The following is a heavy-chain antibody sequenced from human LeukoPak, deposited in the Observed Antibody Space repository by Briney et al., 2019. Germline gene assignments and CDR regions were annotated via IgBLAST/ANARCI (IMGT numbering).Heavy chain of an antibody. CDR2: ISLDGSMT. CDR3: AREGITLTLDY. CDR1: GFTFSSYW. Sequence: GGSLRLSCTATGFTFSSYWMHWVRQVPGKGLMWLTRISLDGSMTSYADSVRGRFIISRDNAKNTVYLQLNGLRAEDTAVYHCAREGITLTLDYWGQGTLVAVSS. D-gene: IGHD5-24*01. J-gene: IGHJ4*02. V-gene: IGHV3-74*01.